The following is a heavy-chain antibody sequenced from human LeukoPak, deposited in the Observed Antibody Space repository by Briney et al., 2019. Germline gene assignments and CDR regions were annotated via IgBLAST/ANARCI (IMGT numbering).Heavy chain of an antibody. CDR1: GYSISSGYY. CDR3: ARGGGDGYNLQKTFDY. CDR2: IYHSGST. V-gene: IGHV4-38-2*02. Sequence: KPSETLSLTCTVSGYSISSGYYWGWIRQPPGKGLEWIGSIYHSGSTYYNPSLKSRVTISVDTSKNQFSLKLSSVTAADTAVYYCARGGGDGYNLQKTFDYWGQGTLVTVSS. J-gene: IGHJ4*02. D-gene: IGHD5-24*01.